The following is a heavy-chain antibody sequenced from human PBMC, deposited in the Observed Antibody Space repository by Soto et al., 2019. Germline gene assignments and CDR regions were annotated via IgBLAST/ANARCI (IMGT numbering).Heavy chain of an antibody. CDR1: GVSISSYF. J-gene: IGHJ4*02. Sequence: SETLSLTCSVSGVSISSYFCSWIRQAPGRGLEWIGYTYHRGITNYSPSLKSRVAISLDTSENQFSLKVNSVTAADTAVYYCARIGGYHGPLDYWGQGTPVAVSS. D-gene: IGHD6-25*01. V-gene: IGHV4-59*01. CDR3: ARIGGYHGPLDY. CDR2: TYHRGIT.